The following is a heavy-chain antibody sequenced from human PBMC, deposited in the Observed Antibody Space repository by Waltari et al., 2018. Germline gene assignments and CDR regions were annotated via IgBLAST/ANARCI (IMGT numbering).Heavy chain of an antibody. V-gene: IGHV7-4-1*02. J-gene: IGHJ5*02. CDR3: AREVVPAATIVVNWFDP. D-gene: IGHD2-2*01. CDR1: GYTFTNYA. CDR2: TKTNTGNP. Sequence: QVQLVQSGSELKKPGASVKVSCKASGYTFTNYAINWLRQAPGQGLELMGLTKTNTGNPTYVRGFTGRFVFSLDTAVSTAYLQINSLKADDTAVYYCAREVVPAATIVVNWFDPWGQGTLVTVSS.